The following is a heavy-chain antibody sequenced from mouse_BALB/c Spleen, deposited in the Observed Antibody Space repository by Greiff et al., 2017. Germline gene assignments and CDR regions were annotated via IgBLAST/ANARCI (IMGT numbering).Heavy chain of an antibody. J-gene: IGHJ3*01. CDR2: ISDGGSYT. CDR1: GFTFSDYY. CDR3: ARDQKGLTGGFAY. V-gene: IGHV5-4*02. Sequence: EVHLVESGGGLVKPGGSLKLSCAASGFTFSDYYMYWVRQTPEKRLEWVATISDGGSYTYYPDSVKGRFTISRDNAKNNLYLQMSSLKSEDTAMYYCARDQKGLTGGFAYWGQGTLVTVSA. D-gene: IGHD4-1*01.